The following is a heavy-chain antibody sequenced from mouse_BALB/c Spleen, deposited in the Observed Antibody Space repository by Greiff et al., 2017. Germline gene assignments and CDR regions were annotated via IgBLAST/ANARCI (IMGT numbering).Heavy chain of an antibody. CDR2: ISSGGSYT. CDR3: ARHDDGRPFYWYFDV. CDR1: GFTFSSYG. Sequence: EVQRVESGGDLVKPGGSLKLSCAASGFTFSSYGMSWVRQTPDKRLEWVATISSGGSYTYYPDSVKGRFTISRDNAKNTLYLQMSSLKSEDTAMYYCARHDDGRPFYWYFDVWGAGTTVTVSS. V-gene: IGHV5-6*01. D-gene: IGHD2-12*01. J-gene: IGHJ1*01.